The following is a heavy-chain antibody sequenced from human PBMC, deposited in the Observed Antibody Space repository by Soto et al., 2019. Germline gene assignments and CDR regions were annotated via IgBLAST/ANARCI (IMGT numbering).Heavy chain of an antibody. Sequence: QVQLVQSGAEVKKPGSAVKVSCKTSGGTFREYAISWVRQAPGQGLEWLGGIIPIFGTINYAQNFQGRVTNSADKPTRAAYTELRRLRSGDTAVYYCGRGYCTSTSCEDYYVMNVWGQATTVTVSS. J-gene: IGHJ6*02. CDR1: GGTFREYA. D-gene: IGHD2-2*01. CDR3: GRGYCTSTSCEDYYVMNV. CDR2: IIPIFGTI. V-gene: IGHV1-69*06.